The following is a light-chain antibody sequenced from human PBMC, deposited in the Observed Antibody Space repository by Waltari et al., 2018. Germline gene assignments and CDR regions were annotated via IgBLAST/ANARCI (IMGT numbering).Light chain of an antibody. CDR2: WAS. CDR3: QQYYRSRT. V-gene: IGKV4-1*01. Sequence: DIVITQSPDSLAVSLGGRATINCMSSQSVLYNSNDKNYLAWYQQKPGQPPKLLIYWASTRESGVPDRFSGSGSGTDFTLTISSLQAEDVAVYYCQQYYRSRTFGQGTKVEIK. CDR1: QSVLYNSNDKNY. J-gene: IGKJ1*01.